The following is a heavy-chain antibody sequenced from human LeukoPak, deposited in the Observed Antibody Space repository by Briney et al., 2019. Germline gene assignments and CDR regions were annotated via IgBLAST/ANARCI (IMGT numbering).Heavy chain of an antibody. V-gene: IGHV4-59*01. CDR3: ARGIQLWPNYFDY. CDR2: IYYSGST. Sequence: KPSETLSLTCTVSGGSISTYYWSWIRQPPGKGLEWIGYIYYSGSTNYNPSLKSRVTISVDTSKNQFSLKLSSVTAADTAVYYCARGIQLWPNYFDYWGQGTLVTVSS. CDR1: GGSISTYY. J-gene: IGHJ4*02. D-gene: IGHD5-18*01.